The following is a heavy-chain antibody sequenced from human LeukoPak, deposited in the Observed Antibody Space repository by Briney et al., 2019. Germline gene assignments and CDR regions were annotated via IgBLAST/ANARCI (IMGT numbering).Heavy chain of an antibody. CDR3: ARVRGRSNWFDP. CDR1: GYTFISYG. Sequence: ASVKVSSKASGYTFISYGISWVRQAPGQGLEWMGWISAYKGNTKYAQKSQGRVTMTTDTSTSTAYMELRSLRSDDTAVYYCARVRGRSNWFDPWGQGTLVTVSS. V-gene: IGHV1-18*04. CDR2: ISAYKGNT. D-gene: IGHD3-16*01. J-gene: IGHJ5*02.